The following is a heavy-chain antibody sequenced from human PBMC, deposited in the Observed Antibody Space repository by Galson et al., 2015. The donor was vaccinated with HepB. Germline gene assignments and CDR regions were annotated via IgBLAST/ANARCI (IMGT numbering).Heavy chain of an antibody. CDR2: IIPILGIA. CDR1: GGTFSSYT. J-gene: IGHJ4*02. Sequence: SVKVSCKASGGTFSSYTISWVRQAPGQGLEWMGRIIPILGIANYAQKFQGRVTITADKSTSAAYMELSSLRSEDTAVYYCARVGGIVGATEYWGQGTLVTVSS. V-gene: IGHV1-69*02. CDR3: ARVGGIVGATEY. D-gene: IGHD1-26*01.